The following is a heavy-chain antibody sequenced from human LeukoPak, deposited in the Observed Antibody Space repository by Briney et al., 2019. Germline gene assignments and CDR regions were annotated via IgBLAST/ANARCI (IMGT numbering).Heavy chain of an antibody. V-gene: IGHV4-38-2*02. CDR2: INHSGST. Sequence: PSETLSLTCTVSGYSISSAYYWAWIRQPPGKGLEWIGEINHSGSTNYSPSLKSRVTISVDTSKNQFSLKLSSVTAADTAVYYCARNHPASGSLDYWGQGTLVTVSS. CDR3: ARNHPASGSLDY. CDR1: GYSISSAYY. J-gene: IGHJ4*02. D-gene: IGHD1-26*01.